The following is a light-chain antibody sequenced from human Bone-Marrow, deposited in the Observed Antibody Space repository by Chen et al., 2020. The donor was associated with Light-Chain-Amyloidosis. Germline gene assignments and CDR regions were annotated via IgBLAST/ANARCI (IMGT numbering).Light chain of an antibody. Sequence: DIVLTQSPDSLALSLGETATINCKSSQSLLYTSNNKNYLTWYQQKPGQPPKLLIHWASTRESGVPDRFSGSGSGTDFTLTISSLQAEDVAVYYCQQYYSSPRWTFGQGTRVEIK. J-gene: IGKJ1*01. V-gene: IGKV4-1*01. CDR3: QQYYSSPRWT. CDR2: WAS. CDR1: QSLLYTSNNKNY.